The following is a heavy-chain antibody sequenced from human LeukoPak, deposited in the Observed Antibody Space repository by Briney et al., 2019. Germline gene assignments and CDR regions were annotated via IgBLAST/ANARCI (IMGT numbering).Heavy chain of an antibody. V-gene: IGHV3-23*01. J-gene: IGHJ4*02. CDR1: GFTFSSYA. CDR2: ISGSGGST. Sequence: GGSLRLSCAASGFTFSSYAMSWVRQAPGKGLEWVSAISGSGGSTYYADSVKGRFTISRDNSKNTLYLKMNSLRAKDTAVYYCAKGFYYYGSGSYDYWGQGTLVTVSS. CDR3: AKGFYYYGSGSYDY. D-gene: IGHD3-10*01.